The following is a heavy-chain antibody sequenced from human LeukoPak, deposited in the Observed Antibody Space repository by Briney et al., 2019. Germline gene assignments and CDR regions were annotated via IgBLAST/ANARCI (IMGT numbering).Heavy chain of an antibody. D-gene: IGHD4-23*01. CDR2: ISAYNGNT. V-gene: IGHV1-18*01. Sequence: ASAKVSCKASGGTFSSYAISWVRQAPGQGLEWMGWISAYNGNTNYAQKLQGRVTMTTDTSTSTAYMELRSLRSDDTAVYYCARVRTVVTHFFDYWGQGTLVTVSS. CDR3: ARVRTVVTHFFDY. J-gene: IGHJ4*02. CDR1: GGTFSSYA.